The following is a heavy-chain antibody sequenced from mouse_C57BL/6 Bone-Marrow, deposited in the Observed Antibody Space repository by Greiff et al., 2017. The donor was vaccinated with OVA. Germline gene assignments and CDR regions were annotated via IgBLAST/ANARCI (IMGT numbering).Heavy chain of an antibody. D-gene: IGHD1-1*01. CDR2: IYPRSGNT. Sequence: VKLVESGAELARPGASVKLSCKASGYTFTSYGISWVKQRTGQGLEWIGEIYPRSGNTNYNEKFKGKATLTADKSSSTAYMELRSLTSEDAAVYFCARGITTVVAKVAIDYWGQGTSVTVSS. CDR1: GYTFTSYG. J-gene: IGHJ4*01. CDR3: ARGITTVVAKVAIDY. V-gene: IGHV1-81*01.